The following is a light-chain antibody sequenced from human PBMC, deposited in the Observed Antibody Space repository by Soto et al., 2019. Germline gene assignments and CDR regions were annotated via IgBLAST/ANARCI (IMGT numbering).Light chain of an antibody. CDR2: NNN. CDR3: AAWDNSLSTFYV. CDR1: NSNIGTNT. J-gene: IGLJ1*01. V-gene: IGLV1-44*01. Sequence: QSVLTQPPSASGTPGQRVSISCSGSNSNIGTNTVDWYQQFPGTAPKLLIYNNNQRPSGVPYRFSGSKSGTSASLAISGLQSEDEADYYCAAWDNSLSTFYVFGTGTKVTVL.